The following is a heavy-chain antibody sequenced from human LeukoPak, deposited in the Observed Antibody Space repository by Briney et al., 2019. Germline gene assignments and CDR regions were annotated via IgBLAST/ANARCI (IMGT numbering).Heavy chain of an antibody. V-gene: IGHV4-59*01. D-gene: IGHD6-19*01. CDR2: IYYTGST. Sequence: SETLSLTCSVSGGSINGYYWSWFRQPSGKGLGWIAYIYYTGSTNYNPSLKSRVTISVDTTKNQFSLNLSSVTAADTAVYYCARLRGQWLVLDYWGQGTLVTVSS. CDR1: GGSINGYY. CDR3: ARLRGQWLVLDY. J-gene: IGHJ4*02.